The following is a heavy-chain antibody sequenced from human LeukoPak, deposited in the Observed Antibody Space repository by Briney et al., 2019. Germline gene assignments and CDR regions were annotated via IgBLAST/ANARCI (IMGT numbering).Heavy chain of an antibody. CDR3: AKDGSWSCTD. CDR2: IAHHGSNK. CDR1: GFTCSIYA. D-gene: IGHD2-8*02. Sequence: GGSLRLSCAASGFTCSIYAMHWVRLGPGKGLEWVAYIAHHGSNKYYADCVKGRFTISRDNSKRTLYLQMNNLRADDTAVYYCAKDGSWSCTDWGQGALVTVSS. V-gene: IGHV3-30*02. J-gene: IGHJ4*02.